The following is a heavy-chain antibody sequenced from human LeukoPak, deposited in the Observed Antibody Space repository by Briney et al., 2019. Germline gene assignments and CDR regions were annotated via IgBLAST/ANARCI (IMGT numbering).Heavy chain of an antibody. CDR2: ISPNSGGT. J-gene: IGHJ6*03. Sequence: ASVKVSCKASGYTFTGYYMHWVRQAPGQGLEWMGWISPNSGGTNYAQKFQGRVTMTRDTSISTAYMELSRLRSDDTAVYYCARDILRSTSFYYYYMDVWGKGTTVTVSS. CDR3: ARDILRSTSFYYYYMDV. V-gene: IGHV1-2*02. CDR1: GYTFTGYY. D-gene: IGHD2-2*01.